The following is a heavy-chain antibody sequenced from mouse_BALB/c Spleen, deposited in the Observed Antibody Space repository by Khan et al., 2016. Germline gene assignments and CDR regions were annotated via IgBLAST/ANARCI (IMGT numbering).Heavy chain of an antibody. J-gene: IGHJ2*01. Sequence: QVQLQQSGAELARPGASVKMSCKASGYTFTIYTMHWVKQRPGQGLEWIGYINPSSGYTNYNQKFKDKATLTADKSSSTAYMQLSSLTSEDSAVYYCARSRRMGDNCFFDYWGQGTTLTIAS. D-gene: IGHD1-3*01. CDR3: ARSRRMGDNCFFDY. CDR2: INPSSGYT. CDR1: GYTFTIYT. V-gene: IGHV1-4*01.